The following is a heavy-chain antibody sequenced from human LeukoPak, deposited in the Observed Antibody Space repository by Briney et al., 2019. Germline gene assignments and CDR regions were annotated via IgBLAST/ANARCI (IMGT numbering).Heavy chain of an antibody. CDR2: IIPIFGTA. D-gene: IGHD3-10*01. V-gene: IGHV1-69*06. CDR3: ASDRGGGNNFDY. CDR1: GGTFSSYA. Sequence: ASVKVSCKASGGTFSSYAISWVRQAPGQGFEWMGGIIPIFGTANYAQKFQGRVTITADKSTSTAYMELSSLRSEDTAVYYCASDRGGGNNFDYWGQGTLVTVPS. J-gene: IGHJ4*02.